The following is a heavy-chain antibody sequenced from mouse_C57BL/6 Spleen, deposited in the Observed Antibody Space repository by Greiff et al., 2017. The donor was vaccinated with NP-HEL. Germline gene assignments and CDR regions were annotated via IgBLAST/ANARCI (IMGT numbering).Heavy chain of an antibody. D-gene: IGHD1-1*01. V-gene: IGHV5-17*01. CDR1: GFTFSDYG. J-gene: IGHJ1*03. CDR3: AKEGTVVATRYFDV. CDR2: ISSGSSTI. Sequence: EVQVVESGGGLVKPGGSLKLSCAASGFTFSDYGMHWVRQAPEKGLEWVAYISSGSSTIYYADTVKGRFTISRDNAKNTLFLQMTSLRSEDTAMDYCAKEGTVVATRYFDVWGTGTTVTVSS.